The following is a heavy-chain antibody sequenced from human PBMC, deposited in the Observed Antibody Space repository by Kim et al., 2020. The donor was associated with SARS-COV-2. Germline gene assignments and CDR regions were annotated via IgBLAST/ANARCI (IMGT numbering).Heavy chain of an antibody. D-gene: IGHD2-2*01. Sequence: SETLSLTCAVYGGSFSGYYWSWIRQPPGKGLEWIGEINHSGSTNYNPSLKSRVTISVDTSKNQFSLKLSSVTAADTAVYYCARDHCSSTSCYSYYYYYGMDVWGQGTTLTVSS. CDR1: GGSFSGYY. CDR3: ARDHCSSTSCYSYYYYYGMDV. CDR2: INHSGST. V-gene: IGHV4-34*01. J-gene: IGHJ6*02.